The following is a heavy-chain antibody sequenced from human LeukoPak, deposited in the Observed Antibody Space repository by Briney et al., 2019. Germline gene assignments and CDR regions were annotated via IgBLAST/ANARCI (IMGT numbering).Heavy chain of an antibody. V-gene: IGHV4-59*01. J-gene: IGHJ4*02. D-gene: IGHD6-19*01. CDR2: IYYSGST. CDR3: AREIVAGIVDY. CDR1: GGSISSYY. Sequence: SETLSLTCTVSGGSISSYYWSWIRQPPGKGLEWIGYIYYSGSTNYNPSLKSRVTISVGTSKNQFSLKLSSVTAADTAVYYCAREIVAGIVDYWGQGTLVTVSS.